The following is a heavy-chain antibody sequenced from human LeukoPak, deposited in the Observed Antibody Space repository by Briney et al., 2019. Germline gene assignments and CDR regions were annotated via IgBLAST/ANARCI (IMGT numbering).Heavy chain of an antibody. Sequence: GGSLRLSCVASGFTFSSYWMSCVRHTPGKGLEWVANIKQDGSEKYYVDSVRDRFTISRDNVKNSLYLQMNSLRAEDTAVYYCARGGKFYYDSSGYPGDYWGQGTLVTVSS. D-gene: IGHD3-22*01. J-gene: IGHJ4*02. CDR1: GFTFSSYW. CDR3: ARGGKFYYDSSGYPGDY. CDR2: IKQDGSEK. V-gene: IGHV3-7*01.